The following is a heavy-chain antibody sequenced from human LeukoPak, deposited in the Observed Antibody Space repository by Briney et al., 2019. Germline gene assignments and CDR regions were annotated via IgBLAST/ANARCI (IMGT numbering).Heavy chain of an antibody. V-gene: IGHV1-24*01. D-gene: IGHD6-19*01. Sequence: ASVKASCKVSGYTLTELSMHWVRQAPGKGLEWMGGFDPEDGETIYAQKFQGRVTMTEDTSTDTAYMELSSLRSEDTAVYYCATKGIAVAGTIDYWGQGTLVTVSS. CDR2: FDPEDGET. J-gene: IGHJ4*02. CDR3: ATKGIAVAGTIDY. CDR1: GYTLTELS.